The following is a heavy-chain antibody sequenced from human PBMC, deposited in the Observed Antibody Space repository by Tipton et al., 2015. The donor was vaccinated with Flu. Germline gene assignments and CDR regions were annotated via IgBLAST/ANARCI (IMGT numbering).Heavy chain of an antibody. J-gene: IGHJ4*02. CDR3: AKEGGWELSSPHFDY. D-gene: IGHD1-26*01. Sequence: QLVQSGAEVKKPGESLKISCKGSGYSFTSYWIAWVRQAPGKGLEWVSAFGGNGGTYYADSVKGRFTISRDNSKNTLYLQMNSLRAEDTAVYYCAKEGGWELSSPHFDYWGQGTLVTVSS. V-gene: IGHV3-23*04. CDR1: GYSFTSYW. CDR2: FGGNGGT.